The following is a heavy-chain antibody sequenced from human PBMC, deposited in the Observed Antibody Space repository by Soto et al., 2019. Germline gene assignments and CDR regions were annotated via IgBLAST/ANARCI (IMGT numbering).Heavy chain of an antibody. CDR1: GSTFTSYY. CDR3: ARSYYDCSGYYHDAFDI. Sequence: ASVKVSCNASGSTFTSYYMHWVRQAPGQGLEWVGIINPSGGSTSYAQKFQGRVTITRDTSTSTVYMELSSLSSEDTAVYYCARSYYDCSGYYHDAFDIWGQGTMVTVSS. D-gene: IGHD3-22*01. J-gene: IGHJ3*02. V-gene: IGHV1-46*01. CDR2: INPSGGST.